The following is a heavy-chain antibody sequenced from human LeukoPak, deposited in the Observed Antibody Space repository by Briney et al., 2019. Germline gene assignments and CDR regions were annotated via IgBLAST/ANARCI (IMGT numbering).Heavy chain of an antibody. J-gene: IGHJ4*02. V-gene: IGHV3-7*01. CDR1: GFTFSSYW. D-gene: IGHD3-10*01. CDR2: IKEDGSQK. Sequence: PGGSLRLSCAASGFTFSSYWMSWVRQAPGKGLEWVANIKEDGSQKYCMDSVRGRFTISRDNARNSLYLQMNSLRAEGTAVYYCAKGGAPFAESACWGQGTLVTVSS. CDR3: AKGGAPFAESAC.